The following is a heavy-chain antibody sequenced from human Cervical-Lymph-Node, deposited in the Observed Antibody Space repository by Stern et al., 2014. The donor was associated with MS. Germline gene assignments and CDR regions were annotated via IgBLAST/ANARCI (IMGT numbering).Heavy chain of an antibody. V-gene: IGHV1-69*01. D-gene: IGHD6-13*01. CDR3: TRHRAGRADS. CDR1: GGTFSTLD. CDR2: ITPLFGTT. Sequence: VQLVESGAEVRPPGSSMKVSCKASGGTFSTLDISWVRQTPGQGLEWLGGITPLFGTTNYARNFQGRVTIIDDESATPIYMELTNLTSEDTALYYCTRHRAGRADSWGQGTLVTVSA. J-gene: IGHJ5*01.